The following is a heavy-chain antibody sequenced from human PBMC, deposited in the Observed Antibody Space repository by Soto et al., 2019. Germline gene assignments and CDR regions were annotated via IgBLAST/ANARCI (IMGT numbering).Heavy chain of an antibody. D-gene: IGHD3-9*01. Sequence: QVQLVQSGAEVKKPGSSVKVSCKASGGTFSSYAISWVRQAPGQGLEWMGGIIPIFGTANYAQKFQGRVTITADKSTSTACMELSSLRSEDTAVYYCARVGDYDILTGYYLPYWGQGTLVTVSS. J-gene: IGHJ4*02. CDR2: IIPIFGTA. CDR1: GGTFSSYA. V-gene: IGHV1-69*06. CDR3: ARVGDYDILTGYYLPY.